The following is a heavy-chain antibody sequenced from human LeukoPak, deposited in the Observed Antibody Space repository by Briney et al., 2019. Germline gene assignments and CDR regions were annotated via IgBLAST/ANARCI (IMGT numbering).Heavy chain of an antibody. CDR3: ARGLGGTIFGVVIPRYFDY. D-gene: IGHD3-3*01. V-gene: IGHV3-30*03. CDR2: ISYDGSNK. Sequence: PGGSLRLSCAASGFTFSSYGMHWVRQAPGKGLEWVAVISYDGSNKYYADSVKGRFTISRDNSKNTLYLQMNSLRAEDTAVYYCARGLGGTIFGVVIPRYFDYWGQGTLVTVSS. CDR1: GFTFSSYG. J-gene: IGHJ4*02.